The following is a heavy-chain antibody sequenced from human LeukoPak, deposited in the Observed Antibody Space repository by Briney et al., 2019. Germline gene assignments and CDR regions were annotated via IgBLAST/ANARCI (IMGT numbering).Heavy chain of an antibody. CDR2: IYHSGST. Sequence: SETLSLTCTVSGGSISSYYWSWIRQPPGKGLEWIGSIYHSGSTYYNPSLKSRVTISVDTSKNQFSLKLSSVTAADTAVYYCARGTYYDILTGHYFDYWGQGTLVTVSS. J-gene: IGHJ4*02. V-gene: IGHV4-38-2*02. CDR3: ARGTYYDILTGHYFDY. D-gene: IGHD3-9*01. CDR1: GGSISSYY.